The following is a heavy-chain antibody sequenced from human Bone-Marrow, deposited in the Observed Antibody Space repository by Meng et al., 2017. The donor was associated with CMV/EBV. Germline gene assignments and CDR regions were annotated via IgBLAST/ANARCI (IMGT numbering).Heavy chain of an antibody. Sequence: ASVKVSCKASGYTFTGYYMHWVRQAPGQGLEWMGWINPNSGGTNYAQKFQGRVTMTRDTSISTAYMELSRPRSDDTAVYYCARFRGVIMYYYGMDVWGQGTTVTVSS. CDR2: INPNSGGT. V-gene: IGHV1-2*02. J-gene: IGHJ6*01. D-gene: IGHD3-10*01. CDR1: GYTFTGYY. CDR3: ARFRGVIMYYYGMDV.